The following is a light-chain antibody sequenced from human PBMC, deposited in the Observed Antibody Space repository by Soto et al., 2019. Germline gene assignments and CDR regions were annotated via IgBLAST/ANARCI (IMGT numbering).Light chain of an antibody. CDR1: QSVSIL. V-gene: IGKV3-15*01. J-gene: IGKJ1*01. Sequence: IMMTKSLATLSVTPEKRATLPCSASQSVSILLAWYQQKPGQAPRLLIHGATTRATGIPARFSGSGSGTEFTLTICSLQSEDFTVYCCQEYKYLPRTFCQGTKVDI. CDR2: GAT. CDR3: QEYKYLPRT.